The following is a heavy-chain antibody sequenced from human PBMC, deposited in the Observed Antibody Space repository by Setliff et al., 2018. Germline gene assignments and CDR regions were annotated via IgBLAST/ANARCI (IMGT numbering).Heavy chain of an antibody. CDR3: AREGVVTRSSTDYRYYMDV. CDR2: TIPSFGST. D-gene: IGHD3-3*01. CDR1: GGTFRSYG. V-gene: IGHV1-69*05. Sequence: SVKVSCKASGGTFRSYGISWVRQAPGQGLEWMGGTIPSFGSTNYAEKFQDRVTIITDGSTSTAYMELSSLRTEDTAVYYCAREGVVTRSSTDYRYYMDVWGKGTTVTVSS. J-gene: IGHJ6*03.